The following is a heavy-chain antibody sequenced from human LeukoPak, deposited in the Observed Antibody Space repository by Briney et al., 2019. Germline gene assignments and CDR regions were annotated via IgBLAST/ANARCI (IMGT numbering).Heavy chain of an antibody. CDR3: AKGTWIQLWRDAFDI. D-gene: IGHD5-18*01. CDR1: GFTFSSYG. CDR2: ISYDGSNK. J-gene: IGHJ3*02. V-gene: IGHV3-30*18. Sequence: PGRSLRLSCAASGFTFSSYGMHWVRQAPGKGLEWVAVISYDGSNKYYADSVKGRFTISRDNSKNTLYLQMISLRAEDTAVYYCAKGTWIQLWRDAFDIWGQGTMVTVSS.